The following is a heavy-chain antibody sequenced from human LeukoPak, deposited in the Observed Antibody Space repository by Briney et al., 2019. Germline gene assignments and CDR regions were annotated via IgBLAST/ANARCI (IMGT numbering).Heavy chain of an antibody. CDR2: MNPNSGNT. J-gene: IGHJ3*02. CDR3: ARGSETIFGVVIIADAFDI. D-gene: IGHD3-3*01. CDR1: GYTFTSYD. Sequence: ASVKVSCTASGYTFTSYDINWVRQATGQGLEWMGWMNPNSGNTGYAQKFQGRVTMTRNTSISTAYMELSSLRSEDTAVYYCARGSETIFGVVIIADAFDIWGQGTMVTVSS. V-gene: IGHV1-8*01.